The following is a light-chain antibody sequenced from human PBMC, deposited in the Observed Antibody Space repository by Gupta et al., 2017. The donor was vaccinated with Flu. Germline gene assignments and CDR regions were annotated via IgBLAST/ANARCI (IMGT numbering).Light chain of an antibody. CDR2: LNSDGSH. CDR1: SGHSSYA. CDR3: QTWGTGIRV. Sequence: VKLTCTLSSGHSSYAIEWHQQQPEKGPRYLMKLNSDGSHSKGDGIPDRFSGSSSGAARYLTISSLQAEDEADYYCQTWGTGIRVFGGGTKLTVL. V-gene: IGLV4-69*01. J-gene: IGLJ3*02.